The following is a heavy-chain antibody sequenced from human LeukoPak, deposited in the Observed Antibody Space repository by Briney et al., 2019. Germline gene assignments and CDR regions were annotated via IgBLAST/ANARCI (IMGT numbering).Heavy chain of an antibody. J-gene: IGHJ5*02. CDR3: ARASFNVVFGNWFDP. CDR2: VYYSGST. Sequence: PSETLSLTCTVSSGSIGSSSNYWGWIRQAPGKGLEWIGNVYYSGSTFYNPSLKSRVTISVDTSKNQFSLKLRSVTAADTAIYYCARASFNVVFGNWFDPWGQGTLVTVSA. V-gene: IGHV4-39*01. CDR1: SGSIGSSSNY. D-gene: IGHD2-8*01.